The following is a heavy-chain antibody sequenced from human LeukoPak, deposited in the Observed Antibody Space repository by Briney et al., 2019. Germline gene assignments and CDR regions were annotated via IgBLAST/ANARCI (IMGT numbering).Heavy chain of an antibody. J-gene: IGHJ6*03. D-gene: IGHD3-3*01. CDR2: IYTSGST. Sequence: PSGTLSLTCAVSSGSISGYYWSWIRQPAGKGLEWIGRIYTSGSTNYNPSLKSRVTMSVDTSKNQFSLKLSSVTAADTAVYYCARVVVFGVVSSDYYYYYMDVWGKGTTVTVSS. CDR1: SGSISGYY. V-gene: IGHV4-4*07. CDR3: ARVVVFGVVSSDYYYYYMDV.